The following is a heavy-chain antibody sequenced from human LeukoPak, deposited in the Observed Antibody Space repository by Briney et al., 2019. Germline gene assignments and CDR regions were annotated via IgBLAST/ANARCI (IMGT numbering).Heavy chain of an antibody. CDR3: ARELYGDYSNWFDP. D-gene: IGHD4-17*01. Sequence: GRSLRLSCAASGFTFSSYGMRWVRQAPGKGLEWVAVIWYDGSNKYYADSVKGRFTISRDNSKNTLYPQMNSLRAEDTAVYYCARELYGDYSNWFDPWGQGTLVTVSS. V-gene: IGHV3-33*01. J-gene: IGHJ5*02. CDR2: IWYDGSNK. CDR1: GFTFSSYG.